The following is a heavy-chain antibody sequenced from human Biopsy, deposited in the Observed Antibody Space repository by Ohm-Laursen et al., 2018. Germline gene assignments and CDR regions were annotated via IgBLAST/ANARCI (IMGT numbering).Heavy chain of an antibody. V-gene: IGHV1-69*10. CDR3: ATPFQYYDSWGGYPPFDH. Sequence: SVTVSCKASGGTFSNYAISWVRQAPGEGLEWMGGIIAVSGLVNYAPKFQGRVSITADKSTTTAYMELSNLKSEDTAVYYCATPFQYYDSWGGYPPFDHWGQGTLATVSS. CDR2: IIAVSGLV. D-gene: IGHD3-3*01. CDR1: GGTFSNYA. J-gene: IGHJ4*02.